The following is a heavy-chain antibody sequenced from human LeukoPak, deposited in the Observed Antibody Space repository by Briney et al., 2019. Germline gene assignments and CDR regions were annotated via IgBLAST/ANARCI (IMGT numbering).Heavy chain of an antibody. CDR1: GFTLCRYS. D-gene: IGHD3-22*01. Sequence: GSLRLSCAASGFTLCRYSMSWVRPAPGKGLEWVSAISGSGGSTYYADSVKGRFTISRDNSKNTLYLQMNSLRAEDTAVYYCAKDYYDSSGYYYWGQGTLVTVSS. V-gene: IGHV3-23*01. CDR2: ISGSGGST. CDR3: AKDYYDSSGYYY. J-gene: IGHJ4*02.